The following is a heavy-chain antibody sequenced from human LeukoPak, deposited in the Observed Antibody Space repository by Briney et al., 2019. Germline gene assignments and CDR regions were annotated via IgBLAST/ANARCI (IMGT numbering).Heavy chain of an antibody. D-gene: IGHD3/OR15-3a*01. CDR3: AKDGGTGLGTFDY. Sequence: GGSLRLSCAASGFTFSSYAMSWVRQAPGKGLEWASAISGSGDSTFYADSVKGRFTISRDNSKNTLYLQMNSLRAEDTAVYYCAKDGGTGLGTFDYWGQGTLVTVSS. CDR1: GFTFSSYA. J-gene: IGHJ4*02. CDR2: ISGSGDST. V-gene: IGHV3-23*01.